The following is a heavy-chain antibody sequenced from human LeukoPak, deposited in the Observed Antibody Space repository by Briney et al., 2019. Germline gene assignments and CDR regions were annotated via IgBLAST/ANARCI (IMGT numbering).Heavy chain of an antibody. V-gene: IGHV3-49*04. J-gene: IGHJ4*02. CDR3: STVRSVNDFDY. CDR1: GFTFGDHA. D-gene: IGHD3-10*01. Sequence: GRSLRLSCSASGFTFGDHAMSWVRQAPGKGREGVGFIRSKGYGGTTEYAASVEGRFSLSRDDSKRFVYLQMSSLQTEDTAVYYCSTVRSVNDFDYWGQGTLVTVSS. CDR2: IRSKGYGGTT.